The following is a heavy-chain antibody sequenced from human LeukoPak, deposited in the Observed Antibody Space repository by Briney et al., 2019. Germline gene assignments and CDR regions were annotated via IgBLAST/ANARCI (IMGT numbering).Heavy chain of an antibody. CDR2: INHSGST. CDR3: ARAERYARGYYFDY. J-gene: IGHJ4*02. CDR1: GGSFSGYY. D-gene: IGHD1-1*01. Sequence: PSETLSLTCAVYGGSFSGYYWSWIRQPPGKGLEWIGEINHSGSTNYNPSLKSRVTISVDTSKNRFSLKLSSVTAADTAVYYCARAERYARGYYFDYWGQGTLVTVSS. V-gene: IGHV4-34*01.